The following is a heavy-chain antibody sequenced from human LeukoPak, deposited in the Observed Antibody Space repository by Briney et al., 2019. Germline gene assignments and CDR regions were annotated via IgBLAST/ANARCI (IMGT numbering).Heavy chain of an antibody. CDR1: GYTFTSYG. J-gene: IGHJ3*02. Sequence: ASVKVSCKASGYTFTSYGISWVRQAPGQGLEWMGWISAYNGNTNYAQKLQGRVTMTTDTSTSTAYMELRSLRSEDTAVYYCAREGYYGSGSYSAFDIWGQGTMVTVSS. CDR2: ISAYNGNT. V-gene: IGHV1-18*01. CDR3: AREGYYGSGSYSAFDI. D-gene: IGHD3-10*01.